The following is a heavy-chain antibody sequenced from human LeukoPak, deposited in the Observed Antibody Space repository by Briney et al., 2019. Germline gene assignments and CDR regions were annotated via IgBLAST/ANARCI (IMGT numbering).Heavy chain of an antibody. D-gene: IGHD3-22*01. CDR2: ISGRGGST. CDR3: AKEYDSSGFFDY. J-gene: IGHJ4*02. V-gene: IGHV3-23*01. CDR1: QFTFSKYA. Sequence: QPGGSLRLSCAASQFTFSKYAMSWVRQAPGKGLEWVSAISGRGGSTYYADSVKGRFTISRDTSKNTLYLQMNSLRAEDTAVYYCAKEYDSSGFFDYWGQGTLVTVSS.